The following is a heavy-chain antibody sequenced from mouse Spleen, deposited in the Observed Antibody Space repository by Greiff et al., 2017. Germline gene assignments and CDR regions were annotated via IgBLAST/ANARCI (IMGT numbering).Heavy chain of an antibody. CDR2: IRNKANGYTT. CDR3: ARYGYYGSSHYFDY. V-gene: IGHV7-3*01. CDR1: GFTFTDYY. Sequence: EVKLEESGGGLVQPGGSLSLSCAASGFTFTDYYMSWVRQPPGKALEWLGFIRNKANGYTTEYSASVKGRFTISRDNSQSILYLQMNALRAEDSATYYCARYGYYGSSHYFDYWGQGTTLTVSS. D-gene: IGHD1-1*01. J-gene: IGHJ2*01.